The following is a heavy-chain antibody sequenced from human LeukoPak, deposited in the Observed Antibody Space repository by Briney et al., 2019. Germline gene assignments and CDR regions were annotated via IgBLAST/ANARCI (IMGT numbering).Heavy chain of an antibody. CDR1: EFTFNTYG. J-gene: IGHJ4*02. D-gene: IGHD2-2*01. Sequence: GGSLRLSCAASEFTFNTYGMQWLRQAPGKGLEWVAFIRYDGETQNYADPVKGRFTISRDNSNNMLYLHMSSLTPEDTAVYYCAKDRGLYCSTTACKGSDYWGQGTLVTVSS. CDR2: IRYDGETQ. CDR3: AKDRGLYCSTTACKGSDY. V-gene: IGHV3-30*02.